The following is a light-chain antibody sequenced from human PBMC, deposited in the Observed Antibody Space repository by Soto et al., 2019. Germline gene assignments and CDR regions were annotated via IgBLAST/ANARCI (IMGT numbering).Light chain of an antibody. CDR1: QTISSW. J-gene: IGKJ1*01. V-gene: IGKV1-5*03. CDR3: QHYNSYSEA. CDR2: KAS. Sequence: DIQMTRSPSTLSGSVGDRVTITCRASQTISSWLAWYQQKPGEAPKLLIYKASTLKSGVPSRFSGSGSGTEFTLTISSLQPDDFATYYCQHYNSYSEAFGQGTKVELK.